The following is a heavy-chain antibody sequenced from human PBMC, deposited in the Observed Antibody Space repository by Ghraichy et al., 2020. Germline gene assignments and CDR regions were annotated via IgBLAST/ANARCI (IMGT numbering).Heavy chain of an antibody. D-gene: IGHD3-10*01. CDR1: GFTFSSYW. CDR3: ARGGGLGSYYSLYYYYGMDV. CDR2: IKQDGSEK. Sequence: GGSLRLSCAASGFTFSSYWMSWVRQAPGKGLEWVANIKQDGSEKYYVDSVKGRFTISRDNAKNSLYLQMNSLRAEDTAVYYCARGGGLGSYYSLYYYYGMDVWGQGTTVTVSS. J-gene: IGHJ6*02. V-gene: IGHV3-7*01.